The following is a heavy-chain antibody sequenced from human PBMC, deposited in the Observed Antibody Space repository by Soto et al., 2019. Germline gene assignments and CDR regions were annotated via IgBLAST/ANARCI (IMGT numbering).Heavy chain of an antibody. V-gene: IGHV3-48*02. J-gene: IGHJ4*02. Sequence: EVQLVESGGGLVQPGGSLKLSCAASGFTFSSHAMNWVRQAPGKGLEWVAYIHGTRSIIYYADSVKGRFTISRDNAKNSVYMEMDTLRYEDTALYCCARDARNADYDYWGQGTLVTVSS. CDR1: GFTFSSHA. D-gene: IGHD3-16*01. CDR2: IHGTRSII. CDR3: ARDARNADYDY.